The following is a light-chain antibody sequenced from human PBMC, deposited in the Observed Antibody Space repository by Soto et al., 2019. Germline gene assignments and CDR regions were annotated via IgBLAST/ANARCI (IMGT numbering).Light chain of an antibody. CDR2: HAS. J-gene: IGKJ2*01. Sequence: EIVLTQSPATLSLSPGERATLSCRASQSVSSYLAWYQQKPGQAPRLLIYHASHRATGTPARFSGSGSGTDFTLTISSLEPEDFAVYYCQQRSNWPPKYTFGQGTKLEIK. CDR1: QSVSSY. CDR3: QQRSNWPPKYT. V-gene: IGKV3-11*01.